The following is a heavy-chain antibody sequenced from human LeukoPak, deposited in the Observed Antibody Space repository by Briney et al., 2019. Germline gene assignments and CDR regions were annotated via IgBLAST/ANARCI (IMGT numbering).Heavy chain of an antibody. CDR1: GGTFSSYA. Sequence: SVKVSCKASGGTFSSYAISWVRQAPGQGLEWMGGIIPIFGTANYAQKFQGRVTITADESTSTAYMELSSLRSEDTAVYYCARFFTDDITIEKWFDPWGQGTLVTVSS. CDR2: IIPIFGTA. CDR3: ARFFTDDITIEKWFDP. J-gene: IGHJ5*02. D-gene: IGHD3-9*01. V-gene: IGHV1-69*13.